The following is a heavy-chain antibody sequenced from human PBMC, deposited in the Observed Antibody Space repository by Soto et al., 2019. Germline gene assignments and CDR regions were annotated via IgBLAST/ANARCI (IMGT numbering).Heavy chain of an antibody. Sequence: GGSLRLSCAASGFTFSSYGTHWVRQAPGKGLEWVAVISYDGSNKYYADSVKGRFTISRDNSKNTLYLQMNSLRAEDTAVYYCVSNYAPNYYYYGMDVWGQGTTVTVSS. D-gene: IGHD4-4*01. CDR3: VSNYAPNYYYYGMDV. CDR2: ISYDGSNK. J-gene: IGHJ6*02. V-gene: IGHV3-30*03. CDR1: GFTFSSYG.